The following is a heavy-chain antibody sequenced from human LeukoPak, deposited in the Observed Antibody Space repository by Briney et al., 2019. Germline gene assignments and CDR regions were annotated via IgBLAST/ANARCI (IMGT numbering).Heavy chain of an antibody. Sequence: GGSLRLSRAASGFTFSNYWMHWVRQAPGKGLVWISRISGDGSSTSYADSVKGRFTISRDNAKNTLYPQMNSLRAEDTAVYYCARPSVGFDPWGQGTLVTVSS. V-gene: IGHV3-74*01. CDR3: ARPSVGFDP. CDR1: GFTFSNYW. CDR2: ISGDGSST. J-gene: IGHJ5*02.